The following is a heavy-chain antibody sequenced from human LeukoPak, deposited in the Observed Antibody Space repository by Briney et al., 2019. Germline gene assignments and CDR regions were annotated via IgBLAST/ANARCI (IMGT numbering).Heavy chain of an antibody. Sequence: SVTVSCKASVGTFSSYAISWVRQAPGQGLEWMGGIIPIFGTANYAQKFQGRVTITADESTSTAYMELSSLRSEDTAVYYCARDRDWNSHLDYWGQGTLVTVSS. CDR2: IIPIFGTA. J-gene: IGHJ4*02. CDR3: ARDRDWNSHLDY. D-gene: IGHD1-7*01. CDR1: VGTFSSYA. V-gene: IGHV1-69*13.